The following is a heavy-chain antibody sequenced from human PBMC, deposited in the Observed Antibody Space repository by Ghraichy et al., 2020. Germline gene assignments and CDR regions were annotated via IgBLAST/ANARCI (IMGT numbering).Heavy chain of an antibody. D-gene: IGHD1-26*01. Sequence: KSLEWVSAISGSGCSTYYADSVKGQFTISRDNSKNTLYLQMDSLRAGDTAVYYCSKDPGRSIFDYWGQGILFIVS. J-gene: IGHJ4*02. CDR3: SKDPGRSIFDY. V-gene: IGHV3-23*01. CDR2: ISGSGCST.